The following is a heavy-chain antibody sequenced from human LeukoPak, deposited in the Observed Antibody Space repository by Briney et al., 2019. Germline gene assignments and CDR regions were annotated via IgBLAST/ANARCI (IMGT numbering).Heavy chain of an antibody. D-gene: IGHD3-10*01. CDR2: ISSSNTI. CDR3: ARLGRFLRVDYFDY. Sequence: GGSLRPSCAASGFPFSGYSLTWVRQAPGKGLEWISYISSSNTIYYADSVKGRFTISRDNAKNSLYLQMNSLTADDTAVYHCARLGRFLRVDYFDYWGQGSLVTVSS. J-gene: IGHJ4*02. CDR1: GFPFSGYS. V-gene: IGHV3-48*01.